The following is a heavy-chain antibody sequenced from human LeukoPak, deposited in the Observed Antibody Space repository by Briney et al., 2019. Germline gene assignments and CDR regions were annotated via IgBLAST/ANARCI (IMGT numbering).Heavy chain of an antibody. CDR1: GFTFTSYS. Sequence: GSLRLSCAASGFTFTSYSMNWVRQAPGKGLEWVSCISSSSNYIYYADSGKGRFTVSRDNAKNSLYLQMNSLRAEDTAVYYCARVAFSGSYFDDYWGQGTLVTVSS. D-gene: IGHD3-22*01. CDR3: ARVAFSGSYFDDY. V-gene: IGHV3-21*01. CDR2: ISSSSNYI. J-gene: IGHJ4*02.